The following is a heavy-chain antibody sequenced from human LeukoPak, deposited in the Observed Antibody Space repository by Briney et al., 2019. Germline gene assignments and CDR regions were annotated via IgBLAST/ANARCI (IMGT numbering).Heavy chain of an antibody. CDR1: GFTFSSYA. CDR2: ISNDGRNK. D-gene: IGHD3-22*01. J-gene: IGHJ4*02. Sequence: GGSLRLSCAASGFTFSSYAMHWVRQAPGKGLEWVAVISNDGRNKYYADSVKGRFTISRDNSKNTLNLQMNSLRAEDTAVYYCAKGLDYYDSSGYHLEYWGQGTLVTVSS. V-gene: IGHV3-30*04. CDR3: AKGLDYYDSSGYHLEY.